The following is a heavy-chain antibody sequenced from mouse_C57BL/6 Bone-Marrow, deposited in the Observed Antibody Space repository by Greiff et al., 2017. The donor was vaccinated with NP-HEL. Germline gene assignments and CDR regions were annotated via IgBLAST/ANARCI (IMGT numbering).Heavy chain of an antibody. D-gene: IGHD1-1*01. CDR3: ARSYYGSSFDY. CDR2: IRNKANGYTT. V-gene: IGHV7-3*01. CDR1: GFTFTDYS. J-gene: IGHJ4*01. Sequence: EVMLVESGGGLVQPGGSLSLSCAASGFTFTDYSMSWVRQPPGKALEWLGFIRNKANGYTTEYSASVKGRFTISRDNSQSILYLQMNALRAEDSATYYCARSYYGSSFDYWGQGTSVTVSS.